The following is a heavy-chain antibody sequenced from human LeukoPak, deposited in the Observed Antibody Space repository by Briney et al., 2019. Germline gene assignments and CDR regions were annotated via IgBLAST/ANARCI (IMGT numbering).Heavy chain of an antibody. CDR1: GFTLSSYV. V-gene: IGHV3-23*01. D-gene: IGHD4-17*01. Sequence: GGSLRLSCAGSGFTLSSYVMSWVRQAPGKGLEWVSSLSGTAARTYYADSVKGRFTISRDNSKNTLYLQMSSLRAEDTALYYCAKDLGGDYVPFDNWGQGTLVTVSS. CDR2: LSGTAART. J-gene: IGHJ4*02. CDR3: AKDLGGDYVPFDN.